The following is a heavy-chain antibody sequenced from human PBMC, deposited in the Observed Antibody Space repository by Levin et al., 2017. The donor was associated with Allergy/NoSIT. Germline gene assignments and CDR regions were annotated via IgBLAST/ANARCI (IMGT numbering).Heavy chain of an antibody. V-gene: IGHV1-69*13. CDR2: IIPIFGTA. D-gene: IGHD5-18*01. CDR3: AIPGYSYGSYYYGMDV. J-gene: IGHJ6*02. Sequence: ASVKVSCKASGGTFSSYAISWVRQAPGQGLEWMGGIIPIFGTANYAQKFQGRVTITADESTSTAYMELSSLRSEDTAVYYCAIPGYSYGSYYYGMDVWGQGTTVTVSS. CDR1: GGTFSSYA.